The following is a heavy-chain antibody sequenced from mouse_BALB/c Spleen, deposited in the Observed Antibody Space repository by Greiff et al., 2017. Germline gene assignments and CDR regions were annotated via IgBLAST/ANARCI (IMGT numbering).Heavy chain of an antibody. Sequence: EVHLVESGGGLVKPGGSLKLSCAASGFTFSSYTMSWVRQTPEKRLEWVATISDGGSYTYYPDSVKGRFTISRDNAKNNLYLQMSSLKSEDTAMYYCARDSLYGSSYFDYWGQGTTLTVSS. J-gene: IGHJ2*01. D-gene: IGHD1-1*01. CDR3: ARDSLYGSSYFDY. CDR2: ISDGGSYT. V-gene: IGHV5-4*02. CDR1: GFTFSSYT.